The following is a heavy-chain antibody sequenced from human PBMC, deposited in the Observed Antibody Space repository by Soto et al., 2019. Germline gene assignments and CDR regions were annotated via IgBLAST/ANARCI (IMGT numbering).Heavy chain of an antibody. Sequence: QLQLQEPGSGLVKPSQTLSLTCAVSGGSISRGGYSWSWIRQPPGKGLEWIGYIYHSGSTYYNPSLKSRVTISVDRSKNQFSLKLSSVTAADTAVYYCARVPDRWGQGTLVTVSS. V-gene: IGHV4-30-2*01. CDR3: ARVPDR. D-gene: IGHD2-2*01. J-gene: IGHJ5*02. CDR1: GGSISRGGYS. CDR2: IYHSGST.